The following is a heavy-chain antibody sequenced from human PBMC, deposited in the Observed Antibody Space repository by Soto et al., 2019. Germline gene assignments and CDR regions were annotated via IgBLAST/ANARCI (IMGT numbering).Heavy chain of an antibody. J-gene: IGHJ6*02. D-gene: IGHD4-17*01. CDR2: ISAYNGNT. CDR3: ARDKRTTVTTFLDYYYGMDV. V-gene: IGHV1-18*01. CDR1: GDTFSSSS. Sequence: ASVKVSCKASGDTFSSSSISWVRQAPGQGLEWMGWISAYNGNTNYAQKLQGRVTMTTDTSTSTAYMELRSLRSDDTAVYYCARDKRTTVTTFLDYYYGMDVWGQGTTVTVSS.